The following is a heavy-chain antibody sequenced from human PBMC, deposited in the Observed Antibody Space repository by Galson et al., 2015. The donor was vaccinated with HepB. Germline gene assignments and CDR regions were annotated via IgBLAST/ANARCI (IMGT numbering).Heavy chain of an antibody. J-gene: IGHJ6*02. CDR1: GGTSSTYS. V-gene: IGHV1-69*13. D-gene: IGHD5-12*01. CDR3: ARDIISGYAQYYYYGMDV. CDR2: INPIFGIA. Sequence: SVKVSCKASGGTSSTYSIVWVRQAPGQGLEWVGGINPIFGIANYAQKFQGRVTITADESTSTAYMELSSLRSEDTAVYYCARDIISGYAQYYYYGMDVWGQGTTVTVSS.